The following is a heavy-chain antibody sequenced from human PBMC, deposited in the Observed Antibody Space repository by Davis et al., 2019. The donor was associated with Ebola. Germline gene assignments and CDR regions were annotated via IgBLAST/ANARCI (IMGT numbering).Heavy chain of an antibody. CDR2: INHSGST. V-gene: IGHV4-34*01. Sequence: ETLSLTCAVYGGSFSGYYWSWIRQPPGKGLEWIGEINHSGSTNYNPSLKSRVTISVDTSKNQFSLKLSSVTAADTAVYYCARGRRYSYGPLGYWGQGTLVTVSS. J-gene: IGHJ4*02. CDR1: GGSFSGYY. CDR3: ARGRRYSYGPLGY. D-gene: IGHD5-18*01.